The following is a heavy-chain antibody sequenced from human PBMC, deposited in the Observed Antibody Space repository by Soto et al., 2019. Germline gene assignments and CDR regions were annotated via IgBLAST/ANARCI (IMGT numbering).Heavy chain of an antibody. Sequence: QVQLQQWGAGLLKPSETLSLTCAVYGGSFSCYYWSWIRQPPGKGLEWIGEIKYSGSTNYNPSLKSRVTISGDTSKIQFSLKLSSVTAADTAVYYCARKVGQWLGGYNWFDPWGQGTLVTVSS. J-gene: IGHJ5*02. CDR2: IKYSGST. V-gene: IGHV4-34*01. D-gene: IGHD6-19*01. CDR3: ARKVGQWLGGYNWFDP. CDR1: GGSFSCYY.